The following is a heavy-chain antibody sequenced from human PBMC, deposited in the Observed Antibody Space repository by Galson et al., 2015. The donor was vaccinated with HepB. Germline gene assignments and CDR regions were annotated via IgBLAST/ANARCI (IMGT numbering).Heavy chain of an antibody. Sequence: SLRLSCAASGFTFSSYSMNWVRQAPGKGLEWVSYISSSSSTIYYADSVKGRFTISRDNAKNSLYLQMNSLRAEDTAVYYCARGAEVGTAMARANDYWGQGTLVTVSS. CDR1: GFTFSSYS. D-gene: IGHD5-18*01. CDR2: ISSSSSTI. CDR3: ARGAEVGTAMARANDY. V-gene: IGHV3-48*04. J-gene: IGHJ4*02.